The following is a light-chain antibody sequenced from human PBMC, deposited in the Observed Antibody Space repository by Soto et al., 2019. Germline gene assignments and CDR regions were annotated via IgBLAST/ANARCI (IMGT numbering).Light chain of an antibody. V-gene: IGLV2-23*02. J-gene: IGLJ1*01. CDR3: CSYAGSSNYV. CDR1: SSDVGIYNS. Sequence: QAVLTQPASLSGSPGQSITISCTGTSSDVGIYNSVSWYQQLPGKAPRVLIYEITKRPSGVSNRFSGSKSGKTASLTISGLQADDEANYYCCSYAGSSNYVFGTGTKV. CDR2: EIT.